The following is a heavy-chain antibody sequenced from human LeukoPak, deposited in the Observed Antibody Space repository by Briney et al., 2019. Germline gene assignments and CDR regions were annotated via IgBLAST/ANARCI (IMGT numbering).Heavy chain of an antibody. J-gene: IGHJ4*02. Sequence: GGSLRLSCAASGFIFRNYAMSWVRQGPGQGPEWVTAISGNDDSTYYADSVKGRFTISRDNSRNTLYLQMNSLRAEDTAVYYCAKKGATTGDFDYWGQGTLVTVSS. CDR2: ISGNDDST. D-gene: IGHD1-26*01. CDR1: GFIFRNYA. CDR3: AKKGATTGDFDY. V-gene: IGHV3-23*01.